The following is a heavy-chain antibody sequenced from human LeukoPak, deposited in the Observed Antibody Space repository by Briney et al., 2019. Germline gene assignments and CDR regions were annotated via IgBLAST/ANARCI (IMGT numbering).Heavy chain of an antibody. CDR3: ARQNHYYYYMDV. CDR1: GYRFTRHW. Sequence: GESLKISCKGSGYRFTRHWIGWVRQVPGKGLEWMGVIHPEDSYSRYNAAFQGQATLSVDESTSTAYLQLSSLKASDTAIYYCARQNHYYYYMDVWGGGTTVTVSS. CDR2: IHPEDSYS. V-gene: IGHV5-51*01. J-gene: IGHJ6*03.